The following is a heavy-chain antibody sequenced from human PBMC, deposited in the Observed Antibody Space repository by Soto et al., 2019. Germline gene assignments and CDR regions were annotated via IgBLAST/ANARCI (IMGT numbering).Heavy chain of an antibody. CDR2: ISISSNYI. J-gene: IGHJ3*02. CDR1: GFTFSSYS. V-gene: IGHV3-21*01. D-gene: IGHD1-26*01. Sequence: GGSLRLSCAASGFTFSSYSMNWVRQAPGQGLEWVSSISISSNYIYYADSVKGRFTISRDNAKNSLFLQMNSLRAEDTAVYYCATMYSGSYFAAFDIWGQGTMVTVSS. CDR3: ATMYSGSYFAAFDI.